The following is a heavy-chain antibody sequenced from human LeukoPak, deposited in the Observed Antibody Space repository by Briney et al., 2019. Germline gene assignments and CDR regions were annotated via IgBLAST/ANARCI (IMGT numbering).Heavy chain of an antibody. CDR3: ARAYDSTDYYYYYYGMDV. V-gene: IGHV1-69*13. J-gene: IGHJ6*02. D-gene: IGHD3-22*01. CDR1: GGTFSSYA. CDR2: IIPIFGTA. Sequence: GALVKVSCKASGGTFSSYAVSWVRQAPGQGLEWMGGIIPIFGTANYAQKFQGRVTITADESTSTAYMELSSLRSEDTAVYYCARAYDSTDYYYYYYGMDVWGQGTTVTVSS.